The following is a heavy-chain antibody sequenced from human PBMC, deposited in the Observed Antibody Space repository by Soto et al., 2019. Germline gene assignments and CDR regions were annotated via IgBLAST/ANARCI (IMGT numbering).Heavy chain of an antibody. J-gene: IGHJ6*02. Sequence: PGGSLRLSCAASGFTFSSYAMHWVRQAPGKGLEWVAVISYDGSNKYYADSVKGRFTISRDNSKNTLYLQMNSLRAEDTAVYYRARDVESGSSQYYYYYYGMDVWGQGTTVTVSS. CDR1: GFTFSSYA. CDR3: ARDVESGSSQYYYYYYGMDV. V-gene: IGHV3-30-3*01. D-gene: IGHD1-26*01. CDR2: ISYDGSNK.